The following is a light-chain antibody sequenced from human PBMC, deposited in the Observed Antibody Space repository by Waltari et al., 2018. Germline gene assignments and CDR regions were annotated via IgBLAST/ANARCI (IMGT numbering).Light chain of an antibody. V-gene: IGKV1-8*01. CDR3: QQYYSYPRT. Sequence: AIRMTQSPSSFSPSTGDRVTITCRASQGITSYVAWYQQKPGKAPKLLIYAASTLQSGVPSRFSGSGSGTDFTLTISCLQSEDFATYYCQQYYSYPRTFGQGTKVEIK. J-gene: IGKJ1*01. CDR2: AAS. CDR1: QGITSY.